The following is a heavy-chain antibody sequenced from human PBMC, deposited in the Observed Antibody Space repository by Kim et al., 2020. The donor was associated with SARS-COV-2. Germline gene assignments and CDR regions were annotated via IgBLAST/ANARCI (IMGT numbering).Heavy chain of an antibody. CDR2: GRT. V-gene: IGHV4-39*07. Sequence: GRTDYNPSLRSRVLISVDTSKNQFSLKLNSRTAADTAVYYCARVFIGWFDPWGQGTLVTVSS. J-gene: IGHJ5*02. CDR3: ARVFIGWFDP.